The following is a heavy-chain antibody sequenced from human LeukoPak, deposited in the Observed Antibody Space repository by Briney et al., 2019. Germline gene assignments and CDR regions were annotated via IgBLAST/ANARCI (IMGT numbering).Heavy chain of an antibody. V-gene: IGHV1-18*01. Sequence: ASVKVSCKASGYTFTSYGISWVRQAPGQGLEWMGWISAYNGNTNYAQKLQGRVTMTTDTSTSTAYMELRSLRSDDTAVYYCAKGGQIKRWLQLSGLQHAFDIWGQGTMVTVSS. CDR2: ISAYNGNT. CDR1: GYTFTSYG. J-gene: IGHJ3*02. D-gene: IGHD5-24*01. CDR3: AKGGQIKRWLQLSGLQHAFDI.